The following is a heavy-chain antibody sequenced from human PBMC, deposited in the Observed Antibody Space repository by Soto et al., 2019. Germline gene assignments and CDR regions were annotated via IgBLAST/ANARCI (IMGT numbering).Heavy chain of an antibody. D-gene: IGHD6-13*01. J-gene: IGHJ6*02. V-gene: IGHV3-30-3*01. CDR1: GFTFSSYA. CDR2: ISYDGSNK. Sequence: QVQLVESGGGVVQPGRSLRLSCAASGFTFSSYAMHWVRQAPGKGLEWVAVISYDGSNKYYADSVKGRFTISRDNSKNALYLQMNSLIAEDTAVYYCARDHINSSSWYVDYYYGMDVWGQGTTVTVSS. CDR3: ARDHINSSSWYVDYYYGMDV.